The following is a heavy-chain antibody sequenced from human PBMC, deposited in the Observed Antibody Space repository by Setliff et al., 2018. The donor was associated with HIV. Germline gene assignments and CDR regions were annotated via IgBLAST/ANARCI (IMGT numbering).Heavy chain of an antibody. CDR3: ARDPAFGAFDI. D-gene: IGHD3-10*01. J-gene: IGHJ3*02. Sequence: ESLKISCAASGFTFSSSWMTWVRQAPGRGLEYVAGMNRDGREKLYADSVKGRFSISRDNAKNSLYLQMSSLRTEDTAVYFCARDPAFGAFDIWGQGTMVTVSS. V-gene: IGHV3-7*04. CDR2: MNRDGREK. CDR1: GFTFSSSW.